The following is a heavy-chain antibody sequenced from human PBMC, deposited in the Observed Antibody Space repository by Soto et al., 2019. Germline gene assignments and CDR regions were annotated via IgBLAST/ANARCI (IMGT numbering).Heavy chain of an antibody. CDR2: ISGSGGGT. CDR3: VKSGGSSSSNRYFDY. D-gene: IGHD6-6*01. CDR1: GFMFSSYA. Sequence: GGSLRLSCAASGFMFSSYAMSWVRQIPGRGLECVSLISGSGGGTYYADSVKGRFTISRDNSKNTLYVQMNSLRVEDTAVYYCVKSGGSSSSNRYFDYWGQGTLVTVS. J-gene: IGHJ4*02. V-gene: IGHV3-23*01.